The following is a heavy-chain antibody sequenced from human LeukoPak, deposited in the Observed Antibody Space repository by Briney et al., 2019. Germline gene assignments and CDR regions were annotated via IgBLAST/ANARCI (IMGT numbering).Heavy chain of an antibody. V-gene: IGHV3-43*02. CDR3: AKEHYYDSSGSDFDY. J-gene: IGHJ4*02. CDR2: ISGDGGST. D-gene: IGHD3-22*01. Sequence: GGSLRLSCAASGFTFDDYAMHWVRQAPGKGLEWVSLISGDGGSTYYADSVKGRFTISRDNSKNTLYLQMNSLRTEDTALYYCAKEHYYDSSGSDFDYWGQGTLVTVSS. CDR1: GFTFDDYA.